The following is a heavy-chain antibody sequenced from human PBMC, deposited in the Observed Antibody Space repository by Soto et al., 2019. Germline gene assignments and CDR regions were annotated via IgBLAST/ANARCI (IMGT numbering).Heavy chain of an antibody. CDR3: ARGRGRHIVVVTATQLLDAFDI. CDR1: GGTFSSYA. Sequence: ASVKVSCKASGGTFSSYAISWVRQAPGQGLEWMGGIIPIFGTANYAQKFQGRVTITADKSTSTAYMELSSLRSEDTAVYYCARGRGRHIVVVTATQLLDAFDIWGQGTMVTVSS. V-gene: IGHV1-69*06. D-gene: IGHD2-21*02. CDR2: IIPIFGTA. J-gene: IGHJ3*02.